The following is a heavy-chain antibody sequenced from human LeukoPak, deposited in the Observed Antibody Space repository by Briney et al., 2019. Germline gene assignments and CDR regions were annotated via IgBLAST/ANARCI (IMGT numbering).Heavy chain of an antibody. CDR1: GLTFSSYA. V-gene: IGHV3-23*01. CDR2: ISGSGVST. Sequence: GGSLRLSCAVTGLTFSSYAMSWARQAPGKGLEWVSGISGSGVSTYYADSVKGRFTISRDNSKNTLYLQMNSLRAEDTAIYSFAKDPRIAVAGMGAYWGQGTLVIASS. D-gene: IGHD6-19*01. CDR3: AKDPRIAVAGMGAY. J-gene: IGHJ4*02.